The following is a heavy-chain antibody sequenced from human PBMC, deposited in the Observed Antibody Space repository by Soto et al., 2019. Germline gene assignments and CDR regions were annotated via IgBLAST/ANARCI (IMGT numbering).Heavy chain of an antibody. CDR1: GYTFTRYD. D-gene: IGHD4-4*01. CDR2: MNPNSGNT. J-gene: IGHJ6*04. CDR3: ARAATDYSTEYYYYGLDV. V-gene: IGHV1-8*01. Sequence: SVKVSCKASGYTFTRYDINWVRQATGRGLEWMGWMNPNSGNTGYAQKFQGRVTMTRNTSISPAYRELSSLRSEDTAVYYCARAATDYSTEYYYYGLDVWGKGTKVTVSS.